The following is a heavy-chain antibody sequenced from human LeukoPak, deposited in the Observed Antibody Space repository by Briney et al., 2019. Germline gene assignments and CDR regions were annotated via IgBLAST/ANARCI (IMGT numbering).Heavy chain of an antibody. J-gene: IGHJ4*02. CDR2: ISGSGGST. V-gene: IGHV3-23*01. CDR3: ATDIVVVPAATLIDDY. CDR1: GFTFSSYA. D-gene: IGHD2-2*01. Sequence: PGGSLRLSCAASGFTFSSYAMSWVRQAPGKGLEWVSAISGSGGSTYYADSVKGRFTISRDNSKNTLYLQMNSLRAEDTAVYYCATDIVVVPAATLIDDYWGQGTLVTVSS.